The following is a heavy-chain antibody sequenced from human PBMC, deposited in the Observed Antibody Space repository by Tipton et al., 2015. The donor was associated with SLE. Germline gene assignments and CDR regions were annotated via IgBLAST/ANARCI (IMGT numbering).Heavy chain of an antibody. CDR1: GGSISSSSYS. J-gene: IGHJ4*02. CDR3: ARHVYCSGGSCYSGDYFDY. V-gene: IGHV4-39*07. Sequence: TLSLTCTVSGGSISSSSYSWGWIRQPPGKGLEWIGTIYFSGTSYYNPSLQSRVIISVDTSKNQFSLKLSSVTAADTAVYYCARHVYCSGGSCYSGDYFDYWGQGTLVTVSS. CDR2: IYFSGTS. D-gene: IGHD2-15*01.